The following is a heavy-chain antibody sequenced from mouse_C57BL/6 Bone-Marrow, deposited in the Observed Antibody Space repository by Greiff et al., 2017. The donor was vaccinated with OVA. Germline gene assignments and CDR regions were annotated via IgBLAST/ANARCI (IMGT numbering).Heavy chain of an antibody. D-gene: IGHD2-2*01. CDR2: IDPENGDT. Sequence: VQLQQSGAELVRPGASVKLSCTASGFNIKDDYMHWVKQRPEQGLEWIGWIDPENGDTEYASKFQGKATITADTSSNTAYLQLSSLTSEDTAVDYCRMVKGYYFDYWGQGTTLTVSS. J-gene: IGHJ2*01. CDR1: GFNIKDDY. V-gene: IGHV14-4*01. CDR3: RMVKGYYFDY.